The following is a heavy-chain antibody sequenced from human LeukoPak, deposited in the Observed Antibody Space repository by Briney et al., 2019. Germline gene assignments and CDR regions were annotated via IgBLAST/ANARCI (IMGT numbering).Heavy chain of an antibody. J-gene: IGHJ6*04. CDR2: IWYDGSNK. D-gene: IGHD3-10*01. V-gene: IGHV3-33*01. Sequence: GGSLRLSCAASGFTFSSYGMHWVRQAPGKGLEWVAVIWYDGSNKYYADSVKGRFTISRDNSKNTLYLQMNSLRAEDTAVYYCARKYGSGSYYSPYYYNGMDVWGKGTTVTVSS. CDR3: ARKYGSGSYYSPYYYNGMDV. CDR1: GFTFSSYG.